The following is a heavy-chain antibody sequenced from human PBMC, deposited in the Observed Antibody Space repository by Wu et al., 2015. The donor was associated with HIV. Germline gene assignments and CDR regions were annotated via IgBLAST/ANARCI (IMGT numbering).Heavy chain of an antibody. Sequence: QVQLVQSGAEMKNPGTSMKVSCKASGYIFNNYYLHWLRQAPGQGLEWMGWIIPHGGGTEFAQKFQGRVTMTRDTSITTAYMELSRLRSDDTAVYYCASPFGSGPWGQGTLVTVSS. V-gene: IGHV1-2*02. CDR3: ASPFGSGP. CDR1: GYIFNNYY. J-gene: IGHJ5*02. D-gene: IGHD3-10*01. CDR2: IIPHGGGT.